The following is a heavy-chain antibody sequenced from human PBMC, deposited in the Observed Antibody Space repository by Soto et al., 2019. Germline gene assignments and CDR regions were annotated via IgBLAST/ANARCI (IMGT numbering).Heavy chain of an antibody. CDR2: ISYDGSNK. CDR3: AKSGWLQPYFDY. J-gene: IGHJ4*02. D-gene: IGHD5-12*01. Sequence: GGSLRLSCAASGFTFTNYGMHWVRQAPGKGLEWVAVISYDGSNKYYADSVKGRFTISRDNSKNTLYLQMNSLRAEDTAVYYCAKSGWLQPYFDYWGQGTLVTVSS. V-gene: IGHV3-30*18. CDR1: GFTFTNYG.